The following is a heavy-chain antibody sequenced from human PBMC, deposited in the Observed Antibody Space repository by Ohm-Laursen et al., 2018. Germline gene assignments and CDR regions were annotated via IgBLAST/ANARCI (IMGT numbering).Heavy chain of an antibody. J-gene: IGHJ3*02. CDR1: GFTFSNYW. Sequence: SLRLSCAASGFTFSNYWMSWVRQAPGKGLEWVANIKQDGSEKYYVDSVTSRFTISRDNARNSLYLQMNSLRAEDTAVYYCFSGPSWEIWGQGTVVTVSS. V-gene: IGHV3-7*01. CDR2: IKQDGSEK. D-gene: IGHD1-26*01. CDR3: FSGPSWEI.